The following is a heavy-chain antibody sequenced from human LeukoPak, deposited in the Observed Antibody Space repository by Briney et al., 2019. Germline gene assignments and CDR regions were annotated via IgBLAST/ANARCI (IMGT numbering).Heavy chain of an antibody. CDR3: ARLRFGETRAEFDY. V-gene: IGHV4-34*01. J-gene: IGHJ4*02. Sequence: SETLSLTCAVYGGSFSGYYWSWIRQPPGKGLEWIGEINHSGSTNYNPSLKSRVTISVDTSKNQFSLKLSSVTAADTAVYYCARLRFGETRAEFDYWGQGTLVTVSS. CDR1: GGSFSGYY. D-gene: IGHD3-10*01. CDR2: INHSGST.